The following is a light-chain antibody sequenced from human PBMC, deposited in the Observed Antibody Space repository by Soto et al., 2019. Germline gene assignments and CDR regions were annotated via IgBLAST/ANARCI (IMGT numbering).Light chain of an antibody. CDR2: DVS. CDR1: SSDVGGYNY. CDR3: SSSTSSSTLV. V-gene: IGLV2-14*01. J-gene: IGLJ2*01. Sequence: QSALTQPASVSGSPGQSITISCTGTSSDVGGYNYVSWYQQHTGKAPKLMIYDVSNRPSGVSNRLSGSKSGNTASLTISGLQSEDEADYYCSSSTSSSTLVFGGGTKLTVL.